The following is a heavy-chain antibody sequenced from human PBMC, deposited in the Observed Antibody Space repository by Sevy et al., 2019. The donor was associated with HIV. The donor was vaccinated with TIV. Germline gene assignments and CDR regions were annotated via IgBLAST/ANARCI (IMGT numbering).Heavy chain of an antibody. CDR3: ARDSGYCGGDCYGPGGY. V-gene: IGHV3-30-3*01. CDR1: GFTFSTYA. CDR2: ISYDGGNK. Sequence: GGSLRLSCAASGFTFSTYAMHWVRQAPGKGLEWVAVISYDGGNKKYLDSVKGRCTISRDDSKNTLYLQLNSLRAEDTALYYCARDSGYCGGDCYGPGGYWGQGTLVTVSS. D-gene: IGHD2-21*02. J-gene: IGHJ4*02.